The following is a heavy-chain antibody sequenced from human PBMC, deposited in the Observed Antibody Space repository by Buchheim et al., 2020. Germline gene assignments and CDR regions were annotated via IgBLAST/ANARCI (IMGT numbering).Heavy chain of an antibody. J-gene: IGHJ4*02. CDR3: ARHAGASFDS. CDR1: ADSMNKYY. V-gene: IGHV4-59*08. Sequence: QVQLQESGPGLVKPAETLSLTCAVSADSMNKYYWSWIRQTPGKGLQWIGYVHYTGSTTYSPSLKSRVSMSIDTSKMHFSLILRSVTAADTAVYYCARHAGASFDSWGQGTL. D-gene: IGHD3-10*01. CDR2: VHYTGST.